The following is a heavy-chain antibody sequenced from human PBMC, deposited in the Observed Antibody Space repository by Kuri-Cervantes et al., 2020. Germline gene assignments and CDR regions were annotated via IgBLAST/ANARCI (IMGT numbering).Heavy chain of an antibody. V-gene: IGHV3-74*01. CDR3: ARGEGWSALDY. Sequence: GESLKISCAASGFTFSSYWMHWVRQAPGKGLVWVSRINSDGSSTSYADSVKGRFTISRDNAKNTLYLQMNSLRAEDTAVYYCARGEGWSALDYWGQGTLVTVSS. J-gene: IGHJ4*02. CDR1: GFTFSSYW. D-gene: IGHD2-15*01. CDR2: INSDGSST.